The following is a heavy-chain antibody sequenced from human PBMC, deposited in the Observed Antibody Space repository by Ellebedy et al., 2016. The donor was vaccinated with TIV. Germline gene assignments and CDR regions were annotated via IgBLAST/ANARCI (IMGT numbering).Heavy chain of an antibody. J-gene: IGHJ4*02. CDR3: ARDHSRYFDY. Sequence: GESLKISCAASGFSFSDSYMSWVRQAPGKGLEWPSYISGDGVYISYRDSVEGRFTISRDNANNSLYLQMDGLRAEDTAIYYCARDHSRYFDYWGQGALVTVSS. V-gene: IGHV3-11*06. CDR1: GFSFSDSY. CDR2: ISGDGVYI.